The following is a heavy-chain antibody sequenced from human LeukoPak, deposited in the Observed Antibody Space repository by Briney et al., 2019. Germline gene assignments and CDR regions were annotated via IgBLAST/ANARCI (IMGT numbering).Heavy chain of an antibody. CDR1: GGSISSSSYY. V-gene: IGHV4-39*01. CDR3: ARQLRAARPDDY. CDR2: IYYSGST. D-gene: IGHD6-6*01. J-gene: IGHJ4*02. Sequence: SETLSLTCTVSGGSISSSSYYWGWIRQPPGKGLEWIGSIYYSGSTYYNPSLKSRVTISVDTSKNQFSLKLSSVTAADTAVYYCARQLRAARPDDYWGQGTLVTVSS.